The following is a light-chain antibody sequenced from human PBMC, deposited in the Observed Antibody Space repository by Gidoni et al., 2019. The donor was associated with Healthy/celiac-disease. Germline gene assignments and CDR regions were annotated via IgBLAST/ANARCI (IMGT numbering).Light chain of an antibody. CDR1: SSDVGGYNY. V-gene: IGLV2-14*01. J-gene: IGLJ2*01. CDR2: DVS. CDR3: SSYTSSSDVV. Sequence: QSALTQPASVSGSPGQSITISCTGTSSDVGGYNYVSWYQQHPGKAPKLMIYDVSNRPSVVSNRFSGSKSGNTASLTISGLQAEDEADYYCSSYTSSSDVVFGGGTKLTV.